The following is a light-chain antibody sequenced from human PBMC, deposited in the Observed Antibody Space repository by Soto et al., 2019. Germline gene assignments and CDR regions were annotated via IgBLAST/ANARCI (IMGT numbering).Light chain of an antibody. J-gene: IGKJ1*01. CDR3: QQYNNWPWT. V-gene: IGKV3-15*01. CDR1: QSVSSS. Sequence: EIVLTQFPGTLSLSPGERATLSCRASQSVSSSFLACYQQKPGQAPRLLIYGASSRATGIPARFSGSGSGTEFTLTISSLQSEDFAVYYWQQYNNWPWTFGQGTKVDIK. CDR2: GAS.